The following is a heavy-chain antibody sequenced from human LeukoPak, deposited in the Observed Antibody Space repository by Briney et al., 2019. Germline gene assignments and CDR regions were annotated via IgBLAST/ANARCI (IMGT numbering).Heavy chain of an antibody. Sequence: GGSLRLSCAASGFTFSNAWMSWVRQAPGKGLEWVGRIKSKTDGGITDYAAPVKGRFTISRDDSKNTLSLQMNSLQTEDTAVYYCTTDSFYDILTGYYTLDYWGQGTLVTVSS. J-gene: IGHJ4*02. CDR2: IKSKTDGGIT. CDR1: GFTFSNAW. V-gene: IGHV3-15*01. D-gene: IGHD3-9*01. CDR3: TTDSFYDILTGYYTLDY.